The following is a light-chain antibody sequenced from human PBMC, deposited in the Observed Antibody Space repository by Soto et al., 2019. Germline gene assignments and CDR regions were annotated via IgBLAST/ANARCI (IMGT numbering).Light chain of an antibody. CDR3: SSHTGSSIFYV. CDR2: EVT. Sequence: QSALTQPPSASGSPGQSVTISCTGTSSDVGGYNYVSWYQQEPGKAPKLMIYEVTNRPSGVPDRFSGSKSGNTASLTVSGLQAVDEADYYCSSHTGSSIFYVFGTGTKVNVL. CDR1: SSDVGGYNY. V-gene: IGLV2-8*01. J-gene: IGLJ1*01.